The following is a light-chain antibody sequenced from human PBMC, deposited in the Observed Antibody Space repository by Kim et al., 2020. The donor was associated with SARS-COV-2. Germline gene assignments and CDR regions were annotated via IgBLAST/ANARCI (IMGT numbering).Light chain of an antibody. CDR3: SSYTSSSTEV. Sequence: GQSITISCTGTSSDVGGYNFVSWYQQHPGKAPKLMIYDVSNRPSVVSHRFSGSKSGNTASLTISGLHAEDDADYYCSSYTSSSTEVFGTGTKVTVL. J-gene: IGLJ1*01. CDR1: SSDVGGYNF. V-gene: IGLV2-14*03. CDR2: DVS.